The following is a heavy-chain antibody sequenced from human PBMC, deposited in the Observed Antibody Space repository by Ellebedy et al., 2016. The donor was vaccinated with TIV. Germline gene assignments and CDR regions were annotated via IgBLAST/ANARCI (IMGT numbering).Heavy chain of an antibody. D-gene: IGHD1-1*01. Sequence: SETLSLTXNVPGGSISSYYWSWTRQPPGKGLEWIGYIYYSGSTNYNPSLKSRVTISVDTSKNQFSLKLSSVTAADTAVYYCARTRLRAAVTTSDYYYGMDVWGQGTTVTVAS. CDR1: GGSISSYY. CDR2: IYYSGST. V-gene: IGHV4-59*01. J-gene: IGHJ6*02. CDR3: ARTRLRAAVTTSDYYYGMDV.